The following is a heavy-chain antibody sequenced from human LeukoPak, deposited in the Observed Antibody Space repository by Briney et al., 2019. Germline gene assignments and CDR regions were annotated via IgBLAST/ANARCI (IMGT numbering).Heavy chain of an antibody. CDR2: ISSNGGST. CDR1: GFTFSSYA. J-gene: IGHJ6*02. D-gene: IGHD2-15*01. CDR3: ARVGCSGGSCYDNYYYYYGMDV. V-gene: IGHV3-64*01. Sequence: GGSLRLSCAASGFTFSSYAMHWVRQAPGKGLEYVSAISSNGGSTYYANSVKGRFTISRDNSQNTLYLQMGSLRAEDMAVYYCARVGCSGGSCYDNYYYYYGMDVWGQGTTVTVSS.